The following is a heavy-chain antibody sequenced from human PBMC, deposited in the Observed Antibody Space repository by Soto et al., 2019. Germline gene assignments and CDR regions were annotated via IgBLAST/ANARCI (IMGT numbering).Heavy chain of an antibody. CDR1: GFTFSSYA. Sequence: LRLSCAASGFTFSSYAMSWVRQAPGKGLEWVSSISGSGGGTYYADSVKGRFTFSRDNSKNTLYLQMNSLRAEDTAVYYCTPSGWPYYFDYWGQGTLVTVSS. CDR3: TPSGWPYYFDY. V-gene: IGHV3-23*01. CDR2: ISGSGGGT. J-gene: IGHJ4*02. D-gene: IGHD6-19*01.